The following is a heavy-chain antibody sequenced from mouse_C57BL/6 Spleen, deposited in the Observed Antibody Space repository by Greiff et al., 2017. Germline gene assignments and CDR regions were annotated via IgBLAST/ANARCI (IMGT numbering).Heavy chain of an antibody. J-gene: IGHJ2*01. Sequence: QVQLQQPGAELVKPGASVKMSCKASGYTFTSYWITWVKQRPGQGLEWIGDIYPGSGSTNYNEKFKSKATLTVDTSSSTAYMQLSSLTSEDSAVYYCAKALRAYFGDRGQSTTLTVSS. D-gene: IGHD3-3*01. CDR1: GYTFTSYW. CDR2: IYPGSGST. V-gene: IGHV1-55*01. CDR3: AKALRAYFGD.